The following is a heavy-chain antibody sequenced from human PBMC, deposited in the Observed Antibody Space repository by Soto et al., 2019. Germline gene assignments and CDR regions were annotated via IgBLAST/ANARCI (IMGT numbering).Heavy chain of an antibody. CDR2: INAGNGNT. CDR1: GYTFTSYG. Sequence: ASVKVSCKASGYTFTSYGIHWVRQAPGQRLEWTGWINAGNGNTKYSEKFQGRVTITRDTSASTAYLELSSLRSEDTAAYYCARDPNDSSAYYHHYYYGMDVWGQGTTVTVSS. CDR3: ARDPNDSSAYYHHYYYGMDV. V-gene: IGHV1-3*01. D-gene: IGHD3-22*01. J-gene: IGHJ6*02.